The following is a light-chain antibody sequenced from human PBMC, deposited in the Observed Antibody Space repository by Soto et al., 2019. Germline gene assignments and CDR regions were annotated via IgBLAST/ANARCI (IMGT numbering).Light chain of an antibody. CDR3: CSYAGSSTYV. V-gene: IGLV2-23*01. J-gene: IGLJ1*01. CDR2: EDS. CDR1: SSDVGAYNY. Sequence: QSVLTQPASVSGSPGQSITISCTGTSSDVGAYNYVSWYQQYPGTAPKLMIYEDSKRPSGVSNRFSGSKSGNTASLTISGLQTEDEADYYCCSYAGSSTYVFGTGTKLTVL.